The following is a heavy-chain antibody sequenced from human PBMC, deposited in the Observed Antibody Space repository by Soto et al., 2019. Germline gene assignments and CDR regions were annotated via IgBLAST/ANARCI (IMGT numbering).Heavy chain of an antibody. D-gene: IGHD3-22*01. J-gene: IGHJ4*02. V-gene: IGHV1-24*01. Sequence: ASVKVSCKVSGYTLTELSMHWERQAPGKGLAWMGGFDPEDGETIYAQKFQGRVTMTEDTSTDTAYMELSSLRSEDTAVYYCATPYYYDSSGYPTLHFFDYWGQGTLATVSS. CDR1: GYTLTELS. CDR3: ATPYYYDSSGYPTLHFFDY. CDR2: FDPEDGET.